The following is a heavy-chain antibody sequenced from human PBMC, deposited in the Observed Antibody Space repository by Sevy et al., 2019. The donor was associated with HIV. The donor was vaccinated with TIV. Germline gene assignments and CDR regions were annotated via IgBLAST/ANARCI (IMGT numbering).Heavy chain of an antibody. D-gene: IGHD2-2*01. CDR1: GGTFSSYA. J-gene: IGHJ6*02. Sequence: ASVKVSCKASGGTFSSYAISWVRRAPGQGLEWMGGIIPIFGTANYAQTFQGRVTITADESTSTAYMELSSLRSEDTAVYYCARARKNCSSTSCERYYYYYYGMDVWGQGTTVTVSS. V-gene: IGHV1-69*13. CDR3: ARARKNCSSTSCERYYYYYYGMDV. CDR2: IIPIFGTA.